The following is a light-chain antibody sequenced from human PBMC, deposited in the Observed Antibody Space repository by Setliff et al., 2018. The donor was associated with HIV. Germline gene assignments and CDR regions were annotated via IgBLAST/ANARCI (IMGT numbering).Light chain of an antibody. V-gene: IGKV3-15*01. J-gene: IGKJ3*01. Sequence: VVMTQSPATLSVSPGERVTLSCTSSQSVVNNVAWYQQKPGQAPRLLIYGASTRATGIPARFSGSGSGTEFTLTISSLQSEDFAVYYCQQYNKWPPITFDPGTKVDIK. CDR2: GAS. CDR1: QSVVNN. CDR3: QQYNKWPPIT.